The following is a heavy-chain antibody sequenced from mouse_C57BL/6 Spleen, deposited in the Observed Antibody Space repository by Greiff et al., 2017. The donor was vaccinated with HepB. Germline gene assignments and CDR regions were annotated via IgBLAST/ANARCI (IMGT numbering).Heavy chain of an antibody. V-gene: IGHV1-50*01. CDR2: IDPSDSYT. D-gene: IGHD2-5*01. CDR3: ARWDSNYPFYAMDY. Sequence: QVQLQQSGAELVKPGASVKLSCKASGYTFTSYWMQWVKQRPGRGLEWIGEIDPSDSYTNYNQKFKGKATLTVDTSSSTAYMQLSSLTSEDSAVYYCARWDSNYPFYAMDYWGQGTSVTVSS. CDR1: GYTFTSYW. J-gene: IGHJ4*01.